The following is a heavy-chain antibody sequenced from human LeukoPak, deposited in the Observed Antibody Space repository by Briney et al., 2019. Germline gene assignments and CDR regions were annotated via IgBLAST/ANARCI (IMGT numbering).Heavy chain of an antibody. CDR1: GYTFTSYD. D-gene: IGHD6-6*01. V-gene: IGHV1-8*01. CDR3: ASGLSSSSLFDY. J-gene: IGHJ4*02. Sequence: GASVKVSCKASGYTFTSYDIHWVRQATGQGLEWMGRMNPNRGDTDYAQKFQGRVTMTRDTSISTAYMELSSLRSEDTAVYYCASGLSSSSLFDYWGQGTLVTASS. CDR2: MNPNRGDT.